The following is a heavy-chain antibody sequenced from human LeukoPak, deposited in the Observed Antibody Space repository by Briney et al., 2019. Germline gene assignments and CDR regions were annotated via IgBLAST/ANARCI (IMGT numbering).Heavy chain of an antibody. Sequence: GRSLRLSCAASGFTFDDYAMHWVRHAPGKGLEWVSGISWNSGSIVYADSVKGRFTISRDNAKNSLYLQMNSLRAEDTALYYCAKDMYPDYGDYGNYFDYWGQGTLVTVSS. CDR2: ISWNSGSI. V-gene: IGHV3-9*01. D-gene: IGHD4-17*01. CDR3: AKDMYPDYGDYGNYFDY. J-gene: IGHJ4*02. CDR1: GFTFDDYA.